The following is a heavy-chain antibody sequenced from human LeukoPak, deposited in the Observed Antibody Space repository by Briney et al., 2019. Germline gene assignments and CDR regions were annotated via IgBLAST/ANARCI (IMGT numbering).Heavy chain of an antibody. CDR2: INGGVSGGST. V-gene: IGHV3-23*01. CDR3: ATVYYNSRAFYSLFDS. Sequence: PGGSLRLSCAASGFTFSSYAMSWVRQAPGKGLEWVSVINGGVSGGSTYYADSVKGRFTISRDNSKSIIYLEMNSLRAEDTAVFYCATVYYNSRAFYSLFDSWGQGTLVTVSS. J-gene: IGHJ4*02. CDR1: GFTFSSYA. D-gene: IGHD3-22*01.